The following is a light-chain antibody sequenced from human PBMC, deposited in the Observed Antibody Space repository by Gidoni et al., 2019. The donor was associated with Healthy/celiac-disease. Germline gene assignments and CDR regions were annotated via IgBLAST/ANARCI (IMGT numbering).Light chain of an antibody. CDR1: QTISSF. Sequence: DIQMTQSPSSRSASVGDRVTITCRASQTISSFVNWYQQKPGNAPKLLIYSASSLQSGVPSRFSSCGSGTDFTLTNSSLQPEDFATYYCQQSYSTPLTFGGGTKVEIK. J-gene: IGKJ4*01. CDR2: SAS. CDR3: QQSYSTPLT. V-gene: IGKV1-39*01.